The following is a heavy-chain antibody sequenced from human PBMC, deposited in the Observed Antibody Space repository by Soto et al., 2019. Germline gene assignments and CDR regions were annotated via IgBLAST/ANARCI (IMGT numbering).Heavy chain of an antibody. V-gene: IGHV2-5*01. D-gene: IGHD3-10*01. Sequence: SGPTLVNPTQTLTLTCTFSGFSLSTSGVGVGWIRQPPGKALEWLALIYWNDDKRYSPSLKSRLTITKDTSKNQVVLTMTNMDPVDTATYYCAHEPSNYCGSGSYYDYWGQGTLVTVSS. J-gene: IGHJ4*02. CDR2: IYWNDDK. CDR3: AHEPSNYCGSGSYYDY. CDR1: GFSLSTSGVG.